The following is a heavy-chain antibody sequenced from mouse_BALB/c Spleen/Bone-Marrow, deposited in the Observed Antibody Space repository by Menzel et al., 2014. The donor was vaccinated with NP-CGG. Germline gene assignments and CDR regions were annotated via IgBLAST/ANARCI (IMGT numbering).Heavy chain of an antibody. CDR2: ISHSSGSS. D-gene: IGHD6-2*01. V-gene: IGHV5-12-2*01. Sequence: VQLKESGGGFVQPGGALKLSWAASGFTFSSYIMSWARPNPEKRLGRGAYISHSSGSSYYLDTVKGRFTISRDNAKNTLYLQMSSLKSEDTAMYYCARVSPYWYFDVWGAGATVTVAS. CDR3: ARVSPYWYFDV. CDR1: GFTFSSYI. J-gene: IGHJ1*01.